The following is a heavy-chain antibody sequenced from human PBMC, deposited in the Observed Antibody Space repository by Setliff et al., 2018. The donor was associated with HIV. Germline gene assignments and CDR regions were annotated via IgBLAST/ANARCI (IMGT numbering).Heavy chain of an antibody. Sequence: SCAASGFTFSTYSMDWVRQAPGKGLEWVSYISSSSSSIYYADSVKGRFTISRDNAKNSLYLQMNSLRVEDTAVYYCARASNSFDIWGQGTMVTV. CDR2: ISSSSSSI. CDR1: GFTFSTYS. CDR3: ARASNSFDI. J-gene: IGHJ3*02. V-gene: IGHV3-48*01.